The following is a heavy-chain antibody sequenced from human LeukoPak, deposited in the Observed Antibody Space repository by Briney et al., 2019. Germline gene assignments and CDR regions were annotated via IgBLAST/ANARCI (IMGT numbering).Heavy chain of an antibody. Sequence: PGGSLRLSCAASGFPFSDYYMSWIRQTPGKGLEVISYISGTGTIIYYADSVKGRFTISRDNAKNSLYLQMNSLRVEDTAVYYCARKYYYHSSPIDSWGQGTLVTVSS. J-gene: IGHJ4*02. D-gene: IGHD3-22*01. CDR2: ISGTGTII. V-gene: IGHV3-11*04. CDR1: GFPFSDYY. CDR3: ARKYYYHSSPIDS.